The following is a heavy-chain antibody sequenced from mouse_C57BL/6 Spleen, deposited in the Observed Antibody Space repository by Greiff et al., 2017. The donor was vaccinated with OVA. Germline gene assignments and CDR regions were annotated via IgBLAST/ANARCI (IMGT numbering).Heavy chain of an antibody. D-gene: IGHD1-1*01. CDR1: GFTFSDYG. V-gene: IGHV5-17*01. J-gene: IGHJ4*01. Sequence: DVKLVESGGGLVKPGGSLKLSCAASGFTFSDYGMHWVRQAPEKGLEWVAYISSGSSTIYYADTVKGRFTISRDNAKKTLFLQMTSLRSEDTAMYYCARVYYYGSSYGAMDYWGQGTSVTVSS. CDR2: ISSGSSTI. CDR3: ARVYYYGSSYGAMDY.